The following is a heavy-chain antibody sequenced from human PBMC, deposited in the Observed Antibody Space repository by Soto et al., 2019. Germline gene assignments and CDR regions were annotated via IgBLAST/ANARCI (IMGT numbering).Heavy chain of an antibody. J-gene: IGHJ4*02. CDR1: GYSFTDYW. CDR3: ARQADYNILTGYFYYFDY. V-gene: IGHV5-51*01. CDR2: IYPGDSDA. D-gene: IGHD3-9*01. Sequence: GESLKISCKSSGYSFTDYWIGWVRQMPGKGLEWMGIIYPGDSDARYSPSFQGQVTISVDTSINTAFLRWNSLTASDTAMYYCARQADYNILTGYFYYFDYWGQGSLVTSPQ.